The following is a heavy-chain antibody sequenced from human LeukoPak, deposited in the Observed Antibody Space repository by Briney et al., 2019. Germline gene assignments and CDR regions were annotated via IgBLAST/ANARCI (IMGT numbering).Heavy chain of an antibody. CDR1: GYTFTGYY. CDR3: ARRSYYYDSSGYWFDP. V-gene: IGHV1-2*02. D-gene: IGHD3-22*01. Sequence: ASVKVSCKASGYTFTGYYMHWVRQAPGQGLEWMGWINPNSGGTNYAQKFQGRVTMTRDTSISTAYMELSRLRSDDTAVYYCARRSYYYDSSGYWFDPWGQGTLVTVSS. CDR2: INPNSGGT. J-gene: IGHJ5*02.